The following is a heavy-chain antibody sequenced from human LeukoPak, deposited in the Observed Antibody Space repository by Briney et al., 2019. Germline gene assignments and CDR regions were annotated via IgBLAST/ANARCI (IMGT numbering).Heavy chain of an antibody. J-gene: IGHJ4*02. CDR2: ITWDGVTT. D-gene: IGHD4-17*01. Sequence: GGSLRLSCAASGFTFSSYGMSWVRQAPGKGLEWVSLITWDGVTTYYADSVKGRFTISRDNSKNTLYLQMNSLRAEDTAVYYCANFPRSPDYGLFWGQGTLVTVSS. V-gene: IGHV3-23*01. CDR1: GFTFSSYG. CDR3: ANFPRSPDYGLF.